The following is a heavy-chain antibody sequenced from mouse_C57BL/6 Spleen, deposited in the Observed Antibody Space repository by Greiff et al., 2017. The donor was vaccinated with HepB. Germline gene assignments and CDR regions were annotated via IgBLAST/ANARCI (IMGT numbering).Heavy chain of an antibody. J-gene: IGHJ3*01. CDR2: IYPRDGST. Sequence: VKLMESDAELVKPGASVKISCKVSGYTFTDHTIHWMKQRPEQGLEWIGYIYPRDGSTKYNEKFKGKATLTADKSSSTAYMQLNSLTSEDSAVYFCARNYGSSYGFAYWGQGTLVTVSA. D-gene: IGHD1-1*01. CDR1: GYTFTDHT. V-gene: IGHV1-78*01. CDR3: ARNYGSSYGFAY.